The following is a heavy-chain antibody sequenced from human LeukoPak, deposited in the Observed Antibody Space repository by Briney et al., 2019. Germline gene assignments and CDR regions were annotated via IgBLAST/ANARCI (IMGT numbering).Heavy chain of an antibody. CDR1: GGSFNGHY. CDR3: ARDRSEGEYFDWLLQNEDAFDI. Sequence: SETLSLTCAVYGGSFNGHYWTWVRQAPGKGLEWIGEIDYSGSSKCNPSLKSRLTISVDTSKNQFSLNLRSVTAADTAVYYCARDRSEGEYFDWLLQNEDAFDIWGQGTMVTVSS. J-gene: IGHJ3*02. V-gene: IGHV4-34*01. D-gene: IGHD3-9*01. CDR2: IDYSGSS.